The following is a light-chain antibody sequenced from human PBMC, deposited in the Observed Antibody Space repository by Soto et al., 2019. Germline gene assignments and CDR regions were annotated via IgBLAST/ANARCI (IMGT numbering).Light chain of an antibody. Sequence: DIVMTQSPLSLPVTPGEPASISRRSSQSLLHSNGYNYLDWYLQKPGQSPQLLIYWGSNRASGVPDRFSGSGSGTDFTLKISRVEAEDVGVYYCMQALQTPWTFGQGTKVDIK. CDR1: QSLLHSNGYNY. V-gene: IGKV2-28*01. CDR3: MQALQTPWT. J-gene: IGKJ1*01. CDR2: WGS.